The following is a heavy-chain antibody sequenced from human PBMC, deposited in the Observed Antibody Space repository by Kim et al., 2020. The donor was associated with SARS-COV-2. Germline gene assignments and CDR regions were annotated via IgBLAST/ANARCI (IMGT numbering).Heavy chain of an antibody. J-gene: IGHJ4*02. D-gene: IGHD3-10*01. CDR2: INPSGGST. CDR3: ARGYWGTYYYGSGKPPFDY. V-gene: IGHV1-46*01. CDR1: GYTFTSYY. Sequence: ASVKVSCKASGYTFTSYYMHWVRQAPGQGLEWMGIINPSGGSTSYAQKFQGRVTMTRDTSTSTVYMELSSLRSEDTAVYYCARGYWGTYYYGSGKPPFDYWGQGTLVTVSS.